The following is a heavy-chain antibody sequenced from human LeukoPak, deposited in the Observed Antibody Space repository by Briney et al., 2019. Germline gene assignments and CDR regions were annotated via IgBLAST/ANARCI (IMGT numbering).Heavy chain of an antibody. J-gene: IGHJ6*02. CDR2: VNPNNGVT. CDR3: ATDHCTRTNCYEDYYHGMDV. Sequence: GASVKVSCKASGYTFTGYYMHWVRQAPGQGLEWMGWVNPNNGVTEYAQEFQGRVTMTRDTSLSTAYMELSRLRSDDTAVYYCATDHCTRTNCYEDYYHGMDVWGQGTTVTASS. CDR1: GYTFTGYY. V-gene: IGHV1-2*02. D-gene: IGHD2-2*01.